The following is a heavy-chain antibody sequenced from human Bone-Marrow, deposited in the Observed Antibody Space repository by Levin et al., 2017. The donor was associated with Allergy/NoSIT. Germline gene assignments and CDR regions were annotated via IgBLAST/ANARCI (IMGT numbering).Heavy chain of an antibody. CDR3: VKDHAWTGRSGWQTDY. Sequence: GESLKISCSASGFTFSSYAMHWVRQAPGKGLEYVSAISSNGGSTYYADSVKGRFTISRDNSKNTLYLQMSSLRAEDTAVYYCVKDHAWTGRSGWQTDYWGQGTLVTVSS. D-gene: IGHD6-19*01. CDR2: ISSNGGST. V-gene: IGHV3-64D*06. CDR1: GFTFSSYA. J-gene: IGHJ4*02.